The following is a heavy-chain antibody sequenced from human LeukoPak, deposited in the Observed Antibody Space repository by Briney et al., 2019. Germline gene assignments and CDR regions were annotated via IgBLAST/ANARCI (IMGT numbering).Heavy chain of an antibody. Sequence: SETLSLTCAVSGYSISSGLWWGWIRQPPGKGLEWIGYIYYSGSTYYNPSLKSRVTISVDTSKNQFSLKLSSVTAADTAVYYCARDLFQGYYGSGRGWFDPWGQGTLVTVSS. V-gene: IGHV4-28*03. J-gene: IGHJ5*02. CDR3: ARDLFQGYYGSGRGWFDP. D-gene: IGHD3-10*01. CDR1: GYSISSGLW. CDR2: IYYSGST.